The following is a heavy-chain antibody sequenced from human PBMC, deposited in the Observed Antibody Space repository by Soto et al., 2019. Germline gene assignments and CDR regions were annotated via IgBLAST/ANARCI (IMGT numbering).Heavy chain of an antibody. CDR3: ARFFGTGYHSDY. D-gene: IGHD5-12*01. CDR2: ISGSGGST. Sequence: EVHLLESGGGLEQPGGSLRLSCAASAFIFSNYAMSWVRQAPGKGLEWVSSISGSGGSTYYAESVKGRFTISRDNSKNTLFLQMNRPRAEHTAAYYCARFFGTGYHSDYWGQGTLVTVCS. V-gene: IGHV3-23*01. CDR1: AFIFSNYA. J-gene: IGHJ4*02.